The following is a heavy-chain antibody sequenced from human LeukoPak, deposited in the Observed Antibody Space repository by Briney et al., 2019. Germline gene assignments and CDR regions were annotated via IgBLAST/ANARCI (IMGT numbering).Heavy chain of an antibody. D-gene: IGHD3-10*01. CDR1: GGSFSGYY. CDR2: INHSGST. J-gene: IGHJ6*03. Sequence: SETLSLTCAVYGGSFSGYYWSWIRQPPGKGLEWIGEINHSGSTNYDPSLKSRVTISVDTSKNQFSLKLSSVTAADTAVYYCARLTKNDSGSFRFGKKKRGYMDVWGKGTTVTISS. V-gene: IGHV4-34*01. CDR3: ARLTKNDSGSFRFGKKKRGYMDV.